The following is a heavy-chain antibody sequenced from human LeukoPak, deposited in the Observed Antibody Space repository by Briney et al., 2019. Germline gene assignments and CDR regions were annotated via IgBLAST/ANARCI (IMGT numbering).Heavy chain of an antibody. J-gene: IGHJ6*03. V-gene: IGHV4-59*01. Sequence: SETLSLTCTVSGGSISSYYWSWIRQPPGRGLEWIGYIYYSGSTNYNPSLKSRVTISVDTSKNQFSLKLSSVTAADTAVYYCARGEYSRGWYSSYYYYMDVWGKGTTVTVSS. CDR2: IYYSGST. CDR1: GGSISSYY. D-gene: IGHD6-19*01. CDR3: ARGEYSRGWYSSYYYYMDV.